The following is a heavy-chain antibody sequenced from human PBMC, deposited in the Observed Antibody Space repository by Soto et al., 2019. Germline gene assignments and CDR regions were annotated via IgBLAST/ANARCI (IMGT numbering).Heavy chain of an antibody. D-gene: IGHD2-8*02. Sequence: XXTLSLTCTVSCGSIRSYYWGWIRQPPGKGLERMGXIHYIXSTNYNNSLKXXVTISVDXXXNQFSLKMTSVTAADTAVYYCARDKITGIFNYCGQGTLVTVSS. J-gene: IGHJ4*02. CDR3: ARDKITGIFNY. CDR1: CGSIRSYY. V-gene: IGHV4-59*01. CDR2: IHYIXST.